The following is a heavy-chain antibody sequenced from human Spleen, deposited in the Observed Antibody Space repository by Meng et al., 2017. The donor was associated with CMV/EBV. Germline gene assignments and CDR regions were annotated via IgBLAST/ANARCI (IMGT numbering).Heavy chain of an antibody. CDR3: ARYVFDSSSLYSNWFDP. D-gene: IGHD3-22*01. V-gene: IGHV4-31*03. CDR1: GGSISSGTYY. Sequence: VPLQESGPGLVKPSQTLALPCTVSGGSISSGTYYWGWIRQLPGKGLEWIAYIHYSGSTYYSPSLKSRVTISVDTSRNQLSLKLSSMTAADTAVYYCARYVFDSSSLYSNWFDPWGQGTLVTVSS. J-gene: IGHJ5*02. CDR2: IHYSGST.